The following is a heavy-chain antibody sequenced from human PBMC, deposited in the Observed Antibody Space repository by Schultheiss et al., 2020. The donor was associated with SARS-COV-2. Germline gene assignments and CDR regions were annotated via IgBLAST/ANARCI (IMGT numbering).Heavy chain of an antibody. CDR2: ISGSGGST. Sequence: GGSLRLSCAASGFTFINYWMTWVRQAPGKGLEWVSAISGSGGSTYYADSVKGRFTISRDNVKNTLYLEMNSLRAEDTAVYYCASSRKYDILIGDHNLPSDGMDVWGQGTTVTVSS. J-gene: IGHJ6*02. V-gene: IGHV3-23*01. CDR3: ASSRKYDILIGDHNLPSDGMDV. D-gene: IGHD3-9*01. CDR1: GFTFINYW.